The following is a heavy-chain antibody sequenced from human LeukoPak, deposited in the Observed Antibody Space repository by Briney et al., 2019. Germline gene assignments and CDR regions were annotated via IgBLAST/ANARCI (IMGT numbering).Heavy chain of an antibody. V-gene: IGHV4-4*07. CDR1: GGSISSYY. J-gene: IGHJ4*02. D-gene: IGHD6-13*01. CDR2: IYTSGST. CDR3: ARVMRIAAADYFDY. Sequence: SETLSLTCTVSGGSISSYYWSWIRQPAGKGLEWIGRIYTSGSTNYNPSLKSRVTMSVDTSKNQFSLKLSSVTAADTAVYYCARVMRIAAADYFDYWGQGTLVTVSS.